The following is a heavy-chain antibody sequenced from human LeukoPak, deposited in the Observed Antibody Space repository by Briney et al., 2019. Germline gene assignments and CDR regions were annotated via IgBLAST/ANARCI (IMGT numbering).Heavy chain of an antibody. CDR2: TSGNGGST. J-gene: IGHJ3*01. D-gene: IGHD3-9*01. CDR1: GSRFTFSSYA. CDR3: AKDTYYNILTGREAFDV. V-gene: IGHV3-23*01. Sequence: GGSLRLSCAASGSRFTFSSYAMTWVRQAPGKGLEWVSVTSGNGGSTYYADSVKGRFTISRDNSKNTLYLQMNSLRAEDTAVYYCAKDTYYNILTGREAFDVWGQGTKVTVSS.